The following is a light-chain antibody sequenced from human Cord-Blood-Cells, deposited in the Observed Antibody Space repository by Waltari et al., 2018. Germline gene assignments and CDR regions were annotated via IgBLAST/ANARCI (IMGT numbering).Light chain of an antibody. CDR2: QDS. Sequence: SYELTQPPSVSASPGQTAIISRSGDKLGDKYACWYQQKPGQSPVLVIYQDSKRPSGIPERFSGSNSGNPATLTISWTQAMDEADYYCQAWDSSTVVFGGGTKLTVL. CDR3: QAWDSSTVV. J-gene: IGLJ2*01. V-gene: IGLV3-1*01. CDR1: KLGDKY.